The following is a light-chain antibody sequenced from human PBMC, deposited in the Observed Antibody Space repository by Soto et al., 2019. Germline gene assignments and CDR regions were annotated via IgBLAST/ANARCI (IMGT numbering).Light chain of an antibody. Sequence: EIVMTQSPATLSVSPGERATLSCRASQSVSSNLAWYQQKPGQAPRLLIYGASTRATGIPARFSGSGSGTHFTLTISSLEPEDFAVYYCQQRGEWPPGATFGQGTRLEIK. CDR1: QSVSSN. CDR3: QQRGEWPPGAT. V-gene: IGKV3-15*01. J-gene: IGKJ5*01. CDR2: GAS.